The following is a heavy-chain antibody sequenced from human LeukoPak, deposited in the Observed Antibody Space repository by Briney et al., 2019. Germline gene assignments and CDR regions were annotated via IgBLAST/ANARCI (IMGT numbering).Heavy chain of an antibody. Sequence: SETLSLTCSVSGGSISFYYWSWIRQPAGKGLEWIGRIYTTGSTNYNPSLKSRVTMSVDTSKNQFSLKLSSVTAADTAVYYCAREDNGDCRNWFDPWGQGTLVTVSS. V-gene: IGHV4-4*07. CDR1: GGSISFYY. D-gene: IGHD2-21*02. CDR2: IYTTGST. CDR3: AREDNGDCRNWFDP. J-gene: IGHJ5*02.